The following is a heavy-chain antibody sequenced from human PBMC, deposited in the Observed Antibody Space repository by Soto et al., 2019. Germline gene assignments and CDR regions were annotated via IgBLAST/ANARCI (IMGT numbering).Heavy chain of an antibody. V-gene: IGHV1-18*04. D-gene: IGHD3-9*01. Sequence: QLQLVQSAAEVKKPGASVRVSCKAYGYPFIKYGISWIRQAPEQGLEWMGWIKVDSGYTNYAQKFQGRVTMTADTSSDTAFMELRSLRLDDTAVYLCATSYDTVFDPWGQGTLVSVSS. CDR2: IKVDSGYT. J-gene: IGHJ5*02. CDR1: GYPFIKYG. CDR3: ATSYDTVFDP.